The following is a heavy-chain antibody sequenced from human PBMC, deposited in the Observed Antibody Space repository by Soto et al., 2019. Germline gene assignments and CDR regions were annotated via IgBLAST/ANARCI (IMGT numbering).Heavy chain of an antibody. Sequence: GGSLRLSCAASGFTFSSYAMSWVRQAPGKGLEWVSAISGSGGSTYYADSVKGRFTISRDNSKNTLYLQMNSLRAEDTAVYYFANPIGWSHRPDAFDIWGQGTMVTVSS. CDR2: ISGSGGST. CDR1: GFTFSSYA. D-gene: IGHD6-19*01. V-gene: IGHV3-23*01. J-gene: IGHJ3*02. CDR3: ANPIGWSHRPDAFDI.